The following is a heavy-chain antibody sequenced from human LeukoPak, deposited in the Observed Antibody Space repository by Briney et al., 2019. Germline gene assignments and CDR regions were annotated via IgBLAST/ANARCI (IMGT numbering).Heavy chain of an antibody. J-gene: IGHJ6*02. D-gene: IGHD3-10*01. Sequence: SVKVSCKASGFTFTSSAMQWVRQARGQRLDWTRWIVVGSGNTNYAQKFQERVTITRDMSTSTAYMELSSLRSEDTAVYYCAALSSLTYYYGMDVWGQGTTVTVSS. V-gene: IGHV1-58*02. CDR2: IVVGSGNT. CDR1: GFTFTSSA. CDR3: AALSSLTYYYGMDV.